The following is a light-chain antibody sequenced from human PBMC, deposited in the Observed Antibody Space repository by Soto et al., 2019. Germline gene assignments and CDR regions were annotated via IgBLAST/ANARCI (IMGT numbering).Light chain of an antibody. CDR3: AAWDDSLNGPV. CDR2: STN. CDR1: SSNIGRNT. J-gene: IGLJ2*01. V-gene: IGLV1-44*01. Sequence: QSVLTQPPSASGTPGQRVTISCSGSSSNIGRNTVNWYQQVPGTAPKLLIYSTNQWPSGVPDRFSGSKSGTSASLAISGLQSEDEADYYCAAWDDSLNGPVFGGGTKLTVL.